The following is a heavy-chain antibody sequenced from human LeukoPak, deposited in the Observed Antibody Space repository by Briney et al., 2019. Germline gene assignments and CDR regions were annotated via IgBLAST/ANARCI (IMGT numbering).Heavy chain of an antibody. D-gene: IGHD3-3*01. CDR2: IYTSGST. Sequence: SETLSLTCTVSGGSLSSYYWSWIRQPAGKGLEWIGRIYTSGSTNYNPSLKSRVTMAIATSKNRFSLKLRSVTAADTAVYYCARDSNNFWSGYWDYWGQGTLVTVSS. CDR1: GGSLSSYY. V-gene: IGHV4-4*07. CDR3: ARDSNNFWSGYWDY. J-gene: IGHJ4*02.